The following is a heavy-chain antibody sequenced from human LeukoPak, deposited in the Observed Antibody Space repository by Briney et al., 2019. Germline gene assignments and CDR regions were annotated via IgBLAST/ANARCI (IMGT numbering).Heavy chain of an antibody. J-gene: IGHJ6*02. V-gene: IGHV3-48*03. CDR1: GFTFSSYE. D-gene: IGHD5-18*01. CDR3: ASAYSYGSLWYYYYGMDV. Sequence: GGSLRLSCAASGFTFSSYEMNWVRQAPGKGLEWVSYISRSGSTIYYADSVKGRFTISRDNAKNSLYLQMNSLRAEDTAVYYCASAYSYGSLWYYYYGMDVWGQGTTVTVSS. CDR2: ISRSGSTI.